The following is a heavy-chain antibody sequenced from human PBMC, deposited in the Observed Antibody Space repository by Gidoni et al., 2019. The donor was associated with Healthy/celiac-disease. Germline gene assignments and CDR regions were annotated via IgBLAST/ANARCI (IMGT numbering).Heavy chain of an antibody. J-gene: IGHJ3*02. Sequence: QVQLVESGGGVVQPGRSLRLSCAASGFNFSSYGMHWVRQAPGKGLEWVAVIWYDGSNKYYADSVKGRFTISRDNSKNTLYLQMNSLRAEDTAVYYCARGDPFDYDSSEDAFDIWGQGTMVTVSS. CDR3: ARGDPFDYDSSEDAFDI. CDR2: IWYDGSNK. CDR1: GFNFSSYG. V-gene: IGHV3-33*01. D-gene: IGHD3-22*01.